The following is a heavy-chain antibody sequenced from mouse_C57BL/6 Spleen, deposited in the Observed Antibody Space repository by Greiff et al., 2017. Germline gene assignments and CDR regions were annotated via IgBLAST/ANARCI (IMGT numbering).Heavy chain of an antibody. J-gene: IGHJ2*01. V-gene: IGHV5-17*01. CDR3: ARACYYGNYDYFDY. D-gene: IGHD2-1*01. CDR2: ISSGSGTI. Sequence: EVQLVESGAGLVKPGGSLKLSCAASGFTFSDYGMHWVRQAPEKGLEWVAYISSGSGTIYYADTVKGRFTISRDNANNTLFLQMTSLRSEDTAMYYCARACYYGNYDYFDYWGQGTTLTVSS. CDR1: GFTFSDYG.